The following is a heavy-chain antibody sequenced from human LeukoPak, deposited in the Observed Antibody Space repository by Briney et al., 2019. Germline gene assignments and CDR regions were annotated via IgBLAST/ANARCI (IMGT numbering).Heavy chain of an antibody. D-gene: IGHD1-26*01. CDR2: IWYDGSNK. J-gene: IGHJ4*02. V-gene: IGHV3-33*08. CDR1: GFTVSSNY. Sequence: GGSLRLSCAASGFTVSSNYMSWVRQAPGKGLEWVAVIWYDGSNKYYADSVKGRFTISRDNSKNTLYLQMNGLRAEDTAVYYCARDRRELIDYWGQGTLVTVSS. CDR3: ARDRRELIDY.